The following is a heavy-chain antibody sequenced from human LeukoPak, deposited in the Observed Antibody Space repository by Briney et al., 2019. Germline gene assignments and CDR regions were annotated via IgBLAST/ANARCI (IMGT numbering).Heavy chain of an antibody. J-gene: IGHJ3*02. Sequence: ASVKVSCKTSGYTFNNYAINWVRQAPGQGLEWMGWINPNSGGTIYAQKFQGGVTMTRDTSISTAYMELSRLTSDDTAVYYCARWLRGYSDILRRAFDIWGQGTMVTVSS. CDR2: INPNSGGT. CDR1: GYTFNNYA. V-gene: IGHV1-2*02. D-gene: IGHD3-9*01. CDR3: ARWLRGYSDILRRAFDI.